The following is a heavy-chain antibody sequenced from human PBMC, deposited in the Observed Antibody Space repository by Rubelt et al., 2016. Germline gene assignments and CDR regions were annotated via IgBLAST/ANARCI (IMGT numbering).Heavy chain of an antibody. D-gene: IGHD1-26*01. Sequence: EWVAVISYDGSNKYYADSVKGRFTISRDNSKNTLYLQMNSLRAEDTAVYYCARGSQVGAPAQINYWGQGTLVTVSS. CDR2: ISYDGSNK. V-gene: IGHV3-30*03. CDR3: ARGSQVGAPAQINY. J-gene: IGHJ4*02.